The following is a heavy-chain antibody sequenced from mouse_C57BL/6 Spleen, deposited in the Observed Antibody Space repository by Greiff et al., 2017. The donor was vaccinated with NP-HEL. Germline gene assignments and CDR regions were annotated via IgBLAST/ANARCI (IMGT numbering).Heavy chain of an antibody. D-gene: IGHD2-12*01. Sequence: EVMLVESGGGLVKPGGSLKLSCAASGFTFSDYGMHWVRQAPEKGLEWVAYISSGSSTIYYADTVKGRFTISRDNAKNTLFLQMTSLRSEDTAMYYCAREPYSFYWYFDVWGTGTTVTVSS. J-gene: IGHJ1*03. V-gene: IGHV5-17*01. CDR2: ISSGSSTI. CDR3: AREPYSFYWYFDV. CDR1: GFTFSDYG.